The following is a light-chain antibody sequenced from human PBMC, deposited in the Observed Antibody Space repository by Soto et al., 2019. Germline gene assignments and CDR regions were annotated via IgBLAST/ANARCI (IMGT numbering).Light chain of an antibody. V-gene: IGKV1-12*01. CDR2: ATS. Sequence: DIQMTQSPSSVSASVGDRVTITCRATQVISSWLAWYQQKPVKAPKLLIYATSNLQSGVPSRFSGSGSWTDFTLTITSLQPEDFATYYCQQANSFPYTFGQGTKLEIK. CDR3: QQANSFPYT. CDR1: QVISSW. J-gene: IGKJ2*01.